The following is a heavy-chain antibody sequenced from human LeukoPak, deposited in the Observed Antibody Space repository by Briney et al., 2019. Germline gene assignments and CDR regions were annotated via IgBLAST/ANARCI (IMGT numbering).Heavy chain of an antibody. CDR3: ARLGWMGQLARLPYYMDV. D-gene: IGHD6-6*01. V-gene: IGHV5-51*01. J-gene: IGHJ6*03. Sequence: GESLKISCKGSGYSFTSYWIGWVRKMPGKGLEWMGIIYPGDSDTRYSPSFQGQVTISADKSISTAYLQCSSLKASDTAMYYCARLGWMGQLARLPYYMDVWGKGTTVTVSS. CDR2: IYPGDSDT. CDR1: GYSFTSYW.